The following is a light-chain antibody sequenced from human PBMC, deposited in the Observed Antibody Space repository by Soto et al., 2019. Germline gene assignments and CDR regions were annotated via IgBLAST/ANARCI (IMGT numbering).Light chain of an antibody. CDR2: HAS. Sequence: EIVMTQSPATLSVSPGERATLSCRASQSVSSNLAWYQQKPGQAPRLLIYHASTRATGIPARFSGSGSGTEFTLTISRLQSEDFAVYYCQQYNNWPPWTFGQGTKVEIK. CDR3: QQYNNWPPWT. V-gene: IGKV3-15*01. CDR1: QSVSSN. J-gene: IGKJ1*01.